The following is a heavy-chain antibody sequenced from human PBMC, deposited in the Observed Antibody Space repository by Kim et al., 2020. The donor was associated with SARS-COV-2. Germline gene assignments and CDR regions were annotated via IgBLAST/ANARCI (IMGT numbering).Heavy chain of an antibody. CDR2: IWYDGSNK. J-gene: IGHJ3*02. CDR3: AKQKWIEAAGTVGDAFDI. Sequence: GGSLRLSCAASGFTFSSYGMHWVRQAPGKGLEWVAVIWYDGSNKYYADSVKGRFTISRDNSKNTLYLQMNSLRAEDTAVYYCAKQKWIEAAGTVGDAFDIWGQGTMVTVSS. CDR1: GFTFSSYG. V-gene: IGHV3-33*06. D-gene: IGHD6-13*01.